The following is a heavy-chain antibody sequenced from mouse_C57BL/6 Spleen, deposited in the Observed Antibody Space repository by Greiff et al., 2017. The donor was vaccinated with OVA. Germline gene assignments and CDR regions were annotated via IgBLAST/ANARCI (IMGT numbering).Heavy chain of an antibody. D-gene: IGHD1-3*01. CDR1: GFTFSDYY. CDR2: ISNGGGST. J-gene: IGHJ2*01. V-gene: IGHV5-12*01. Sequence: EVQLVESGGGLVQPGGSLKLSCAASGFTFSDYYMYWVRQTPEKRLEWVAYISNGGGSTYYPDTVKGRFTISRDNAKNTLYLQMSRLKSEDTAMYYCAREESGPFDYWGQGTTLTVSS. CDR3: AREESGPFDY.